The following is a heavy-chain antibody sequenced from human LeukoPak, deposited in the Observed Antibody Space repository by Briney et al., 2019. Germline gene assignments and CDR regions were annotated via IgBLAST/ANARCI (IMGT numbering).Heavy chain of an antibody. CDR1: GGSISSYY. J-gene: IGHJ4*02. V-gene: IGHV4-59*01. D-gene: IGHD3-22*01. Sequence: KASETLSLTCTGSGGSISSYYWSWIRQPPGKGLEWIGYIYYSGSTNYNPSLKSRVTISVDTSKNQFSLKLSSVTAADTAVYYCARLTSSGYYSYWGQGTLVTVSS. CDR3: ARLTSSGYYSY. CDR2: IYYSGST.